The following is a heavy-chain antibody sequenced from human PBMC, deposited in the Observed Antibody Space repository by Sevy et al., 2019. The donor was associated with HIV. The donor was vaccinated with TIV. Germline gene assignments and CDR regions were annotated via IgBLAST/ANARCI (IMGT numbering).Heavy chain of an antibody. J-gene: IGHJ3*02. V-gene: IGHV4-59*08. D-gene: IGHD6-19*01. CDR1: GGSIRTYL. Sequence: SETLSLTCTVSGGSIRTYLWTWIRQPPGKGLEYIGNIFYGGSANYNPSLKSRVTISVGTSMNQLSLRLSSVTAADTAVYYCARPYSSGWSGAFDIWGQGTMVTVSS. CDR2: IFYGGSA. CDR3: ARPYSSGWSGAFDI.